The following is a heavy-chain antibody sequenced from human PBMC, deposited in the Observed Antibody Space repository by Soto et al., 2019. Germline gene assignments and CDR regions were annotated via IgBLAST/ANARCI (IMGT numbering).Heavy chain of an antibody. Sequence: SETLSLTCTVSGGSISSYYWSWIRQPPGKGLEWIGYIYYNGSTNYNPSLKSRVTISVDTSKNQFSLKLSSVTAADTAVYYWARSTGSGALFDYWGQGTLVTVSS. CDR3: ARSTGSGALFDY. J-gene: IGHJ4*02. CDR2: IYYNGST. CDR1: GGSISSYY. D-gene: IGHD3-10*01. V-gene: IGHV4-59*12.